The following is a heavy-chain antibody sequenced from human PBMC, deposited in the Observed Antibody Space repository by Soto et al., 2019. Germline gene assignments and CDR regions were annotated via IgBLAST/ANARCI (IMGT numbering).Heavy chain of an antibody. J-gene: IGHJ4*02. CDR2: TNHSGST. V-gene: IGHV4-34*01. Sequence: QVQLQQWGAGLLKPSETLSLTCAVYGRSFSGYYWSWIRQPPGKGLEWIGETNHSGSTNYNPSLKSRVTISVDTSQNQFSLNLSSVTAADTAVYYCARAYGGNSGVFDYWGQGTLVTVSS. D-gene: IGHD4-17*01. CDR3: ARAYGGNSGVFDY. CDR1: GRSFSGYY.